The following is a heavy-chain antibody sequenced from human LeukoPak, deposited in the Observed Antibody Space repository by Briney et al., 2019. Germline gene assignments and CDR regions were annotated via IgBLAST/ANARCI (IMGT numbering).Heavy chain of an antibody. V-gene: IGHV1-46*01. CDR2: IKPGGGST. D-gene: IGHD3-16*01. CDR3: AREEVGGSFDY. Sequence: ASVKVSCKASGYTFTSYYMHWVRQAPGQGLEWMGIIKPGGGSTNYAQKFQGRFTMTRDTSTSTVYMELSSVTSEDTAVYYCAREEVGGSFDYWGQGTLVTVSS. J-gene: IGHJ4*02. CDR1: GYTFTSYY.